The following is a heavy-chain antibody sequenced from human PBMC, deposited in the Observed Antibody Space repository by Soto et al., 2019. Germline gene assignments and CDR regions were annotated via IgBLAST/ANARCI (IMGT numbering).Heavy chain of an antibody. V-gene: IGHV3-23*01. CDR2: ISGSGGST. J-gene: IGHJ5*02. Sequence: EVQLLESGGGLVQPGGSLRLSCSASGFTLSSYAMNWVRQAPGKGLDWVSAISGSGGSTYYADSVKGRFTISRDNSKNTLYLQLNSLRAEVTAVYYCAKEARPAIWFDPWGQGTLVTVSS. CDR1: GFTLSSYA. CDR3: AKEARPAIWFDP.